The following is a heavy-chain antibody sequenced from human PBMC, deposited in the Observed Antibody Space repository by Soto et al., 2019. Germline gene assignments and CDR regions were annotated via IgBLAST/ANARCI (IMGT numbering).Heavy chain of an antibody. Sequence: SETVSLTCTVCGGAFKSGSYSSRWIRQPPGTGLGGIGYVYHTGRTSCSLSLKSRISMSMDTSKIYFFLHLDSVPPAATPVSFSGTDFAYFDSWGQGTLVTVSS. CDR2: VYHTGRT. J-gene: IGHJ4*02. V-gene: IGHV4-61*01. CDR1: GGAFKSGSYS. D-gene: IGHD3-3*01. CDR3: GTDFAYFDS.